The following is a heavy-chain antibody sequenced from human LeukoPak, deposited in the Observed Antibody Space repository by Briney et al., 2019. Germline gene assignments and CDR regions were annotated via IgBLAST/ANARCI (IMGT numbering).Heavy chain of an antibody. Sequence: PSETLSLTCAVYGGSFSNYYWTWIRQPPGKGLEWIGEINHSGSTNYNPSLKSRVTISVDTSKNQFSLKLSSVTAADTAVYYCARRGRILWFGELSWFDPWGQGTLVTVSS. D-gene: IGHD3-10*01. CDR1: GGSFSNYY. V-gene: IGHV4-34*01. J-gene: IGHJ5*02. CDR3: ARRGRILWFGELSWFDP. CDR2: INHSGST.